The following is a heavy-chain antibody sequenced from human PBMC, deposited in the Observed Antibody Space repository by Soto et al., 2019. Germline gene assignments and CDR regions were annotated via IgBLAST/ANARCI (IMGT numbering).Heavy chain of an antibody. D-gene: IGHD1-26*01. CDR2: ISYDGSNK. CDR3: ARVREGP. J-gene: IGHJ5*02. CDR1: GFTFSSYA. Sequence: GGSLRLSCASSGFTFSSYAMHWVRQAPGKGLEWVAVISYDGSNKYYADSVKGRFTISRDNSKNTLYLQMNSLRAEDTAVYYCARVREGPWGQGTLVTVSS. V-gene: IGHV3-30-3*01.